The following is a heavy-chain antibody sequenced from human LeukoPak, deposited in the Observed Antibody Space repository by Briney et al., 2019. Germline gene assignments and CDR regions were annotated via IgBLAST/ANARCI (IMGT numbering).Heavy chain of an antibody. CDR1: GFTFRNYW. D-gene: IGHD3-22*01. Sequence: GGSLRLSCAASGFTFRNYWMGWVRQAPGKGLVWVSRINSDGSSTSYADSVKGRFTISRDNAKNTLYLQMNSLRAEDTAVYYCAREPDDSSGYCFDYWGQGTLVTVSS. V-gene: IGHV3-74*01. CDR3: AREPDDSSGYCFDY. CDR2: INSDGSST. J-gene: IGHJ4*02.